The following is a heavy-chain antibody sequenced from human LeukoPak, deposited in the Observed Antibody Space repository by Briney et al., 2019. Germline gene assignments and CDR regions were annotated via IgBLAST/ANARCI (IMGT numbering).Heavy chain of an antibody. CDR1: GYSFTSYW. CDR2: IYPGDSDT. J-gene: IGHJ5*02. Sequence: GESLKISCKGSGYSFTSYWIGWVRQMPGKGLGWMGIIYPGDSDTRYSPSFQGQVTISADKSISTAYLQWSSLKASDTAMYYRARRDESGYCSGGSCPYWFDPWGQGTLVTVSS. V-gene: IGHV5-51*01. D-gene: IGHD2-15*01. CDR3: ARRDESGYCSGGSCPYWFDP.